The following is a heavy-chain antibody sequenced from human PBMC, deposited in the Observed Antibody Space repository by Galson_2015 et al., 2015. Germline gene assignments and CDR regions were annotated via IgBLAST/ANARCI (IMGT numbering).Heavy chain of an antibody. CDR2: ISSSGSTI. D-gene: IGHD3-16*01. J-gene: IGHJ5*02. CDR1: GFIFSSYD. Sequence: SLRLSCAASGFIFSSYDMNWVRQAPGKGLEWISYISSSGSTIYYADSVKGRFTISRDNAKKSLYLQMNSLRTEDTAVYYCAHVGGVVKVGMGGWFDAWGEGTLATVSS. CDR3: AHVGGVVKVGMGGWFDA. V-gene: IGHV3-48*03.